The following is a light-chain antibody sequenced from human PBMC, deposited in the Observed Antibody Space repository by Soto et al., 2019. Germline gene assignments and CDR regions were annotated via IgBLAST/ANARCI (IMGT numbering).Light chain of an antibody. Sequence: DIVMTQSPLSLPVTPGEPASISCRSSQSLLHSNGYNYLDWYLQKPGQSPQLLIYLGSNRASGVPYRFSGSGSGTDFTLKISRVEAEEGGVYYCMQALQTPKTFGPGTKVDIK. J-gene: IGKJ3*01. V-gene: IGKV2-28*01. CDR1: QSLLHSNGYNY. CDR3: MQALQTPKT. CDR2: LGS.